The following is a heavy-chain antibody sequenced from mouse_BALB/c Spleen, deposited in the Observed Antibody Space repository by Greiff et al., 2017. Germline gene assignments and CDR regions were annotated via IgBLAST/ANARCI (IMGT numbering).Heavy chain of an antibody. Sequence: QVQLQQSGPGLVQPSQSLSITCTVSGFSLTSYGVHWVRQSPGKGLEWLGVIWSGGSTDYNAAFISRLSISKDNSKSQVFFKMNSLQANDTAIYYCAIYDYDEGYYAMDYWGQGTSVTVSS. CDR2: IWSGGST. CDR1: GFSLTSYG. J-gene: IGHJ4*01. D-gene: IGHD2-4*01. V-gene: IGHV2-2*02. CDR3: AIYDYDEGYYAMDY.